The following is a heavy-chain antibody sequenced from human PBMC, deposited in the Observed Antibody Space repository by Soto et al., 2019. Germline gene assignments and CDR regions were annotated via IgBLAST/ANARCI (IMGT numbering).Heavy chain of an antibody. CDR2: ISGSGGST. V-gene: IGHV3-23*01. J-gene: IGHJ4*02. Sequence: PGGSLRLSSAASGFTFSSYAMSWVRQAPGKGLEWVSAISGSGGSTYYADSVKGRFTISRDNSKNTLYLQMNSLRAEGTAVYYCAKTLQNTAMAPLFYFDYWGQGTLVTVSS. CDR3: AKTLQNTAMAPLFYFDY. CDR1: GFTFSSYA. D-gene: IGHD5-18*01.